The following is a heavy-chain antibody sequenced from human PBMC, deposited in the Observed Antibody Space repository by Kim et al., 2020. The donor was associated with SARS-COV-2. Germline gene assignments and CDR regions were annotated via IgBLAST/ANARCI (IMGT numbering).Heavy chain of an antibody. V-gene: IGHV5-51*01. Sequence: YGPSFQGQVTISADKSISTAYLQWSSLKASDTAMYYCARLGSGIWRYFDLWGRGTLVTVSS. J-gene: IGHJ2*01. CDR3: ARLGSGIWRYFDL. D-gene: IGHD2-15*01.